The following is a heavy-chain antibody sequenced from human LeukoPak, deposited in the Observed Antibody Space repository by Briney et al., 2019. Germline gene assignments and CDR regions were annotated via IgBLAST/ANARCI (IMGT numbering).Heavy chain of an antibody. CDR1: GFTFSSYA. Sequence: GGSLRLSCAASGFTFSSYAMSWVRQAPGKGLEWVSAISGSGGSTYYADSVKGRFTISRDNSKNTLYLQMNSLRAEDTAVYYCAKGPDFWSGPYYYYIDVRGKGTTVTVSS. J-gene: IGHJ6*03. CDR3: AKGPDFWSGPYYYYIDV. D-gene: IGHD3-3*01. CDR2: ISGSGGST. V-gene: IGHV3-23*01.